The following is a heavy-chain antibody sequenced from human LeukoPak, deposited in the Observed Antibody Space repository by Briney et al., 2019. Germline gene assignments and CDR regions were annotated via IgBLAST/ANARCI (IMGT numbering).Heavy chain of an antibody. J-gene: IGHJ4*02. Sequence: ASETLSLTCTVSGGSISSYYWSWIRQPPGKGLEWIGYIYYSGSTNYNPSLKSRVTISVDTSKNQFSLRLSSVTAADTAVYYCARHSAGLDYWGQGTLVTVSS. CDR2: IYYSGST. CDR1: GGSISSYY. CDR3: ARHSAGLDY. D-gene: IGHD3/OR15-3a*01. V-gene: IGHV4-59*08.